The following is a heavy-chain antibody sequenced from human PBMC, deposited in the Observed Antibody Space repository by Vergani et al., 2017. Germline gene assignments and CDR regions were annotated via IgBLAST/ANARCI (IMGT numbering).Heavy chain of an antibody. CDR1: GGTFSSYA. V-gene: IGHV1-69*01. D-gene: IGHD2-2*01. CDR2: IIPICGTA. CDR3: ARDRESLSSSTSPKGRIHWFDP. Sequence: QVQLVQSGAEVKKPGSSVKVSCKASGGTFSSYAISWVRQAPGQGLEWMGGIIPICGTANYAQKFQGRVTITADESTSTAYMELSSLRSEDTAVYYCARDRESLSSSTSPKGRIHWFDPWGQGTLVTVSS. J-gene: IGHJ5*02.